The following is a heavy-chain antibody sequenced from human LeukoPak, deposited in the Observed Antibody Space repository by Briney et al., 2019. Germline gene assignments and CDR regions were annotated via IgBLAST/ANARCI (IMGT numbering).Heavy chain of an antibody. CDR1: AFXFSSYW. D-gene: IGHD3-22*01. CDR2: IDQDGSEK. Sequence: GGSLRLSCAASAFXFSSYWISWVRQAPGNGLEWVANIDQDGSEKYYVESMKGRITISRDTAKNSLYLQMNSLRAEDTAVYYCARDYYSYSRGSWAFDIWGQGTVVTVSS. CDR3: ARDYYSYSRGSWAFDI. V-gene: IGHV3-7*03. J-gene: IGHJ3*02.